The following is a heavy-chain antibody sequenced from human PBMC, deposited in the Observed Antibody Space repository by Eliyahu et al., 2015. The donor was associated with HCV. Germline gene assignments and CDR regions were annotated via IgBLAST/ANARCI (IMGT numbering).Heavy chain of an antibody. CDR3: ARCLRLQPRGPFDY. J-gene: IGHJ4*02. CDR1: GGTFSSYA. V-gene: IGHV1-69*01. D-gene: IGHD5/OR15-5a*01. Sequence: QVQLVQSGAEVKKPGSSVKVSCKASGGTFSSYAISWVRQAPGPGAGWMGGVLPIFGTANYAQKFQGRVTITADESTSTAYMELSSLRSEDTAVYYCARCLRLQPRGPFDYWGQGTLVTVSS. CDR2: VLPIFGTA.